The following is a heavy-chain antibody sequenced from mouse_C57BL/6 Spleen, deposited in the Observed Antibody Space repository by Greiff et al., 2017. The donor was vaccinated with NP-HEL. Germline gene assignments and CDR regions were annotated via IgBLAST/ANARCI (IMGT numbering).Heavy chain of an antibody. J-gene: IGHJ1*03. CDR1: GYTFTSYW. D-gene: IGHD4-1*01. Sequence: VQLQQSGTELVKPGASVKLSCKASGYTFTSYWMHWVKQRPGQGLEWIGNINPSNGGTNYNEKFKSKATLTVDKSSSTAYMQLSSLTSEDSAVYYCARERVTGTRYFDVWGTGTTVTVSS. CDR3: ARERVTGTRYFDV. V-gene: IGHV1-53*01. CDR2: INPSNGGT.